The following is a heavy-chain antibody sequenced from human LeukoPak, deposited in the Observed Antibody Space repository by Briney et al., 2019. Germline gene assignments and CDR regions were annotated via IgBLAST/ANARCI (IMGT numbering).Heavy chain of an antibody. CDR2: IKQDGSEK. CDR1: GFTFSSYW. V-gene: IGHV3-7*01. J-gene: IGHJ4*02. Sequence: GGSLRLSCAASGFTFSSYWMSWVRQAPGKGLEWVANIKQDGSEKYYVDSVKGRFTISRDDAKNSLYLQMNSLRAEDTAVYYCARMVGYCSGGSCYFDYWGQGTLVTVSS. D-gene: IGHD2-15*01. CDR3: ARMVGYCSGGSCYFDY.